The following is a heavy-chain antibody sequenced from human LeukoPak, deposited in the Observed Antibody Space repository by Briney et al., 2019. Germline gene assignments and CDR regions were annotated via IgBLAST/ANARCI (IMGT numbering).Heavy chain of an antibody. J-gene: IGHJ4*02. D-gene: IGHD1-1*01. CDR1: GYIFTTYH. Sequence: ASVKVSCKISGYIFTTYHITWVRQAPGQGLEWMGWISVYDGITISAPSLQARVIMTADTSTRTAYMELRSLRADDTAVYYCARYKHHNYFDYWGQGTHVTVSS. CDR2: ISVYDGIT. CDR3: ARYKHHNYFDY. V-gene: IGHV1-18*01.